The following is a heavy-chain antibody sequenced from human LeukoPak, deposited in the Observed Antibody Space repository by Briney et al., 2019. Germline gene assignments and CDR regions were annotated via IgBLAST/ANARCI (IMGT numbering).Heavy chain of an antibody. J-gene: IGHJ4*02. V-gene: IGHV3-23*01. D-gene: IGHD1-26*01. Sequence: PGGSLRLSCAASGFTFSSYAMSWVRQAPGKGLEWASTISDSGGSTFYADSVKGRFTISRDNSKNTLYLQMNSLRAEDTAVYYCAKSSGMGTTTDQFQDYWGQGTLVTVSS. CDR2: ISDSGGST. CDR3: AKSSGMGTTTDQFQDY. CDR1: GFTFSSYA.